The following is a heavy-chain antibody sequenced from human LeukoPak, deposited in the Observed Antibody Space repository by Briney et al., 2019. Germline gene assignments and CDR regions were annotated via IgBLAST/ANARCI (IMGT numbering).Heavy chain of an antibody. Sequence: GGSLRLSCAASGFTFSSYSMNWVRQAPGKGLEWVSSISSSSSYIYYADSVKGRFTISRDNAKNSLYLQMNSLRAEDTAVYYCARARIAVAGSSAHFDYWGQGTLVTVSS. V-gene: IGHV3-21*01. CDR2: ISSSSSYI. CDR1: GFTFSSYS. D-gene: IGHD6-19*01. CDR3: ARARIAVAGSSAHFDY. J-gene: IGHJ4*02.